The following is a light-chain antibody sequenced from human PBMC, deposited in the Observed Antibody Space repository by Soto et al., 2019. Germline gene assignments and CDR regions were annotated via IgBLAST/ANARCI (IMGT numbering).Light chain of an antibody. Sequence: QSALTQPPSASGSPGQSVTISCTGTSSDVGGYNYVSWYQQHPGKAPKFIIYEVSKRPSGVPDRFSGSKSGNTASLSVSGLQAEDEADYYCSSYAGSNTFVFGTGTKVTVL. CDR1: SSDVGGYNY. J-gene: IGLJ1*01. CDR3: SSYAGSNTFV. V-gene: IGLV2-8*01. CDR2: EVS.